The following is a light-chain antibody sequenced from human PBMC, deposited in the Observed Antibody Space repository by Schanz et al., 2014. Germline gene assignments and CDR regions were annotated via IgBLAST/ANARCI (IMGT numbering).Light chain of an antibody. CDR1: QSVDVW. V-gene: IGKV1-5*03. J-gene: IGKJ5*01. CDR3: QHYMSHST. CDR2: KAS. Sequence: DIQMTQSPSSLSASVGDRVTITCRASQSVDVWLAWYQQKPGKAPKLLVYKASNLEGGVPSRFSGSGSGTDFTLTISSLQPDEFATYYCQHYMSHSTFGQGTRLDIQ.